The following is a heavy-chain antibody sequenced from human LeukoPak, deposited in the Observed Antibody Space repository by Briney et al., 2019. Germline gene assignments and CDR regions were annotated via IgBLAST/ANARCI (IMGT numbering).Heavy chain of an antibody. CDR2: MNPNSGNT. CDR3: ARDVAGYYFDY. D-gene: IGHD3-9*01. V-gene: IGHV1-8*01. CDR1: GYTFTSYD. Sequence: ASVKVSCKASGYTFTSYDINWVRQATGQGLEWMGWMNPNSGNTGYAQKFQGRVTMTRNTSISTAYMALSSLRSEDTAVYSCARDVAGYYFDYWGQGTLVTVSS. J-gene: IGHJ4*02.